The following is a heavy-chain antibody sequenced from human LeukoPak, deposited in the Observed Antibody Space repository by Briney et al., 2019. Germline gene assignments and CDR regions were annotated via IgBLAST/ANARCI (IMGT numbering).Heavy chain of an antibody. CDR1: GGSISNYY. CDR3: ARGYSSGLYLDY. D-gene: IGHD6-25*01. CDR2: IYYSGST. V-gene: IGHV4-59*01. J-gene: IGHJ4*02. Sequence: SETLSLTCTVSGGSISNYYLSWVRQPPGKGLEWIGFIYYSGSTNYNPSLKSRVTISVDTSKNQCSLKLSSVTAADTAVYYCARGYSSGLYLDYWGQGTLVTVSS.